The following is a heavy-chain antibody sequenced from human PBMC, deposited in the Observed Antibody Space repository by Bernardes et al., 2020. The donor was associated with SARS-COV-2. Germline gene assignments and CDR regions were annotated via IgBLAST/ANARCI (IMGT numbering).Heavy chain of an antibody. CDR2: ISSSGGSK. CDR3: AKTLLLTWFDP. Sequence: GGSLRLSCVVSEFTFSSYAMSWVRQAPGKGLEWVSVISSSGGSKHYADSVKGRFTISRDNSKKTLYLQMNSLRAEDTAIYYCAKTLLLTWFDPWGQGTLVTVSS. CDR1: EFTFSSYA. V-gene: IGHV3-23*01. D-gene: IGHD3-10*01. J-gene: IGHJ5*02.